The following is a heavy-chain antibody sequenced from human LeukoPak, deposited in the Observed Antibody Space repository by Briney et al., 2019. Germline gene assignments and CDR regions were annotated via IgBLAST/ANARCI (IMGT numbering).Heavy chain of an antibody. D-gene: IGHD6-13*01. Sequence: PSETLSLTCAVSGGSISSSNWWSWVRQPPGKGLEWIGEIYHSGSTNYNPSLKSRVTISVDKSKNQFSLKLRSVTAADTAVYYCARNNGYSSSWSLLDYWGQGTLVTVSS. CDR3: ARNNGYSSSWSLLDY. CDR1: GGSISSSNW. V-gene: IGHV4-4*02. CDR2: IYHSGST. J-gene: IGHJ4*02.